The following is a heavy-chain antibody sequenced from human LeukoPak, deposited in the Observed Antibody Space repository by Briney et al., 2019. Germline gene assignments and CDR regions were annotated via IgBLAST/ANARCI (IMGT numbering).Heavy chain of an antibody. D-gene: IGHD1-26*01. CDR3: ANIVGARRTDY. CDR2: ISGSGGST. CDR1: GFTFSSYA. Sequence: GGSLILSFAASGFTFSSYAMSWVRPAPGKGLEWVSAISGSGGSTYYADSVKGRFTISRDNSKNTLYLQMNSLRAEDTAVYYCANIVGARRTDYWGQGTLVTVSS. V-gene: IGHV3-23*01. J-gene: IGHJ4*02.